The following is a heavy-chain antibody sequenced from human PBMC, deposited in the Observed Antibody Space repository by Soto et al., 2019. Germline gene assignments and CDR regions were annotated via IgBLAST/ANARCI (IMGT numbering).Heavy chain of an antibody. D-gene: IGHD2-15*01. V-gene: IGHV4-4*02. CDR1: GGSISSSNW. Sequence: QVQLQESGPGLVKPSGTLSLTCAVSGGSISSSNWWSWVRQPPGKGLEWIGEIYHSGSTNYNPSLKSRVTLSVDKSKNQFSLKLSSVTAADTAVYYCARVSRRYCSGGSCYKGHWFDPWGQGTLVTVSS. CDR3: ARVSRRYCSGGSCYKGHWFDP. CDR2: IYHSGST. J-gene: IGHJ5*02.